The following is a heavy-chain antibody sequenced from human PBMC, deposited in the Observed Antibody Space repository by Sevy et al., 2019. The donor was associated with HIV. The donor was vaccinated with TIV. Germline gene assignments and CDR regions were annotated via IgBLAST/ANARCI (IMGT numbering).Heavy chain of an antibody. CDR1: GFTFSSYW. Sequence: GGSLRLSCAASGFTFSSYWMSWVRQAPGKGLEWVANIKQDGSEKYYVDSVKGRFTISRDNAKNSLYLQMNSLRAEDTAVYYCARDYYDYVWGSYLADYWGQGTLVTVSS. CDR2: IKQDGSEK. V-gene: IGHV3-7*01. CDR3: ARDYYDYVWGSYLADY. D-gene: IGHD3-16*01. J-gene: IGHJ4*02.